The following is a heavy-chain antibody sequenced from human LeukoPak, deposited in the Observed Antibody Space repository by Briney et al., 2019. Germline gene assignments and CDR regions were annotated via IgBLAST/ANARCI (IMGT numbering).Heavy chain of an antibody. CDR2: MTSSGTTI. CDR1: GFTFSDYY. D-gene: IGHD2-2*01. V-gene: IGHV3-11*01. CDR3: ARLEQYRRGHFDYYMDV. J-gene: IGHJ6*03. Sequence: PGGSLRLSCAASGFTFSDYYMTWMRQAPGKGLEWVSYMTSSGTTIYYADSVRGRLTISRDNAKKSLYLQMNSLRAEDTAVYYCARLEQYRRGHFDYYMDVWGKGTTVTVSS.